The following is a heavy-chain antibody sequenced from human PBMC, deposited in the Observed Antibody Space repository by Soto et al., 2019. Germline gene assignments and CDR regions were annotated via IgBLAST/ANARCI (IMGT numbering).Heavy chain of an antibody. CDR1: GYTFTSYG. J-gene: IGHJ4*02. Sequence: QVHLVQSGAEVKKPGASVKVSCKASGYTFTSYGITWVRQAPGKGLQWIGWISAHNGNTDYVQKLQGRVIVTRDTSTSTAYMELRSLRSDDTAVYYCARGRYGDYRGQRAVVTVSS. CDR2: ISAHNGNT. V-gene: IGHV1-18*01. D-gene: IGHD1-1*01. CDR3: ARGRYGDY.